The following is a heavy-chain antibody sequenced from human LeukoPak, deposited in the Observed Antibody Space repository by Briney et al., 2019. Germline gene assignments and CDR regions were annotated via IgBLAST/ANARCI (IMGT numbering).Heavy chain of an antibody. Sequence: SSETLPLTCTVSGGSISSSSYYWGWIRQPPGKGLEWIGSIYYSGSTYYNPSLKSRVTISVDTSKNQFSLKLSSVTAADTAVYYCARHYGSGSYYNGYWGQGTLVTVSS. V-gene: IGHV4-39*01. CDR1: GGSISSSSYY. J-gene: IGHJ4*02. D-gene: IGHD3-10*01. CDR2: IYYSGST. CDR3: ARHYGSGSYYNGY.